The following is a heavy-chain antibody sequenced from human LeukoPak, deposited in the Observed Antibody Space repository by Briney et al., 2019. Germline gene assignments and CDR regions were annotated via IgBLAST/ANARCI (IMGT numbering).Heavy chain of an antibody. CDR3: AKDRYGDYEAPFHYYMDA. CDR1: GYTFSGFY. D-gene: IGHD5-12*01. V-gene: IGHV1-2*02. Sequence: ASVKVSCKASGYTFSGFYIHWVRQAPGQGLEWMGWINPNSGVTNYAQKLQGRVTITRDTSIDTAYMQLSRLRSDNTAVYYCAKDRYGDYEAPFHYYMDAWGRGTTVTVSS. CDR2: INPNSGVT. J-gene: IGHJ6*03.